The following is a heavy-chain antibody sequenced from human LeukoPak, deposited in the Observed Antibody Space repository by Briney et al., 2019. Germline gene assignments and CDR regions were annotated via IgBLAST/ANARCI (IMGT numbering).Heavy chain of an antibody. Sequence: ASVKVSCKASGYTFTNYGITWVRQAPGQGLECMGWISAYNGNTNYAQKLQGRVTMTTDTSTGTAYMELRSLRSDDTAVYYCAREEGATDAFDIWGQGTMVTVSS. CDR2: ISAYNGNT. V-gene: IGHV1-18*01. J-gene: IGHJ3*02. CDR1: GYTFTNYG. CDR3: AREEGATDAFDI. D-gene: IGHD1-26*01.